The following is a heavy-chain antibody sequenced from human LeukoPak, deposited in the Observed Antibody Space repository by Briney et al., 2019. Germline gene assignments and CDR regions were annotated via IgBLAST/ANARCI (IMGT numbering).Heavy chain of an antibody. CDR2: IYNGGII. CDR1: GDSISRYY. Sequence: SETLSLTCTVSGDSISRYYWSWIRQPAGKGLEWLGRIYNGGIITYNPSLKSRVTMSIDTSINQFSLRLRFVTAADTAVYYCARDSGTTGEVKFDPWGQGTLVTVSS. D-gene: IGHD3-10*01. V-gene: IGHV4-4*07. CDR3: ARDSGTTGEVKFDP. J-gene: IGHJ5*02.